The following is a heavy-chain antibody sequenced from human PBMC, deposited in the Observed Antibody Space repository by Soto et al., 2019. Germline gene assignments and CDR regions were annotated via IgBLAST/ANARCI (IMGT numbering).Heavy chain of an antibody. CDR1: GFTLSKFV. V-gene: IGHV3-30*01. D-gene: IGHD1-1*01. CDR2: TSNDGINT. Sequence: QVQLVESGGGVVQPGRSLRLSCAASGFTLSKFVMHWVRQAPGKGLDWLAVTSNDGINTYYAASVKGRFTISRDNSMNMVYLQMNSLRDEDTALYYCARGNLDVWGQGPTVIVSS. CDR3: ARGNLDV. J-gene: IGHJ6*02.